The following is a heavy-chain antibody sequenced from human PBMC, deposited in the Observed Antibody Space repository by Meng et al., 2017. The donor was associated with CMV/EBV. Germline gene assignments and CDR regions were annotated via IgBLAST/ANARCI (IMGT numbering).Heavy chain of an antibody. CDR2: ISYDGSNK. CDR3: APGWFDP. J-gene: IGHJ5*02. V-gene: IGHV3-30-3*01. Sequence: GRVGESGGGVVQPGRSLTPSCAASGFIFIIYAMHWVRQAPGKGLEWVAVISYDGSNKYYADSVKGRSTISRDNSKNTLYLQMNSLRAEDTAVYYCAPGWFDPWGQGTLVTVSS. CDR1: GFIFIIYA.